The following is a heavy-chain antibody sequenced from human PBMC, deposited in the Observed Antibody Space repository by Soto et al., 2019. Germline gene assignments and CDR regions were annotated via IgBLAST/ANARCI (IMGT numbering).Heavy chain of an antibody. Sequence: PSQTLSLTCAVYGKSLSGYYWSWIRQPPGKALEWIGEINHSGNTNYNPSLKSRVTISVDTAKNQLFLNRSSVTAADTAMYYCARHHVRGRTIAGAAEFWGQGTLVTVSS. CDR2: INHSGNT. D-gene: IGHD1-26*01. V-gene: IGHV4-34*01. CDR1: GKSLSGYY. CDR3: ARHHVRGRTIAGAAEF. J-gene: IGHJ4*02.